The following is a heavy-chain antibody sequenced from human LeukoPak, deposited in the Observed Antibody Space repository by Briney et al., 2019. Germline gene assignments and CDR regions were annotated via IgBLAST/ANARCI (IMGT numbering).Heavy chain of an antibody. CDR1: GYSFSTYW. CDR3: ARHVPYSGSYYFDY. Sequence: GESLKISCKGSGYSFSTYWIGWVRQMPGKGLEWMGFIYPGDSDTRYSPSFQGQVTISVDKSISTAYLQWSSLKASDTAMYYCARHVPYSGSYYFDYWGQRTLVTVSS. J-gene: IGHJ4*02. D-gene: IGHD1-26*01. CDR2: IYPGDSDT. V-gene: IGHV5-51*01.